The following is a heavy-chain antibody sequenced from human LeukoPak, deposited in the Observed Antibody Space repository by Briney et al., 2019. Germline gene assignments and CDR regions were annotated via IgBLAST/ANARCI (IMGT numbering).Heavy chain of an antibody. J-gene: IGHJ4*02. CDR3: AKRADPDRYFDY. V-gene: IGHV3-30*18. Sequence: GGSLRLSCAASGFTFSSYGMHWVRQAPGKGLEWVAVISYDGIYKYYADSVKGRFTISRDNAKNSLYLQMNSLRAEDTALYYCAKRADPDRYFDYWGQGTLVTVSS. CDR1: GFTFSSYG. CDR2: ISYDGIYK.